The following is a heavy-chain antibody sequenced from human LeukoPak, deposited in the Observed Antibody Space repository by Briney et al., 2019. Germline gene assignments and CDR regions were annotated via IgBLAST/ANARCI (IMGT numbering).Heavy chain of an antibody. D-gene: IGHD2-2*01. Sequence: RASVKVSCETSGFTFTSNGISWVRQAPGQGLEWMGWINAYNGKTNYPQKFQDRVTMTTDTSTSTAYLELRNLRSDDTAVYFCARDEGSSYPFDYWGQGTLVTVSS. CDR2: INAYNGKT. CDR3: ARDEGSSYPFDY. J-gene: IGHJ4*02. V-gene: IGHV1-18*01. CDR1: GFTFTSNG.